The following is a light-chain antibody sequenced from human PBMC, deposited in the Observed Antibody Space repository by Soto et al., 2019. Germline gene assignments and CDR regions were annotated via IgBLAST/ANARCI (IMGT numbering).Light chain of an antibody. CDR1: SGHSSYA. J-gene: IGLJ2*01. V-gene: IGLV4-69*01. Sequence: QLVLPQSPSASASLGASVKLTCTLSSGHSSYAIAWHQQQPEKGPRYLMKLNSDGSHSKGDGIPDRFSGSSSGAERYLTISCLQSEDEADYYCQTWGTGIQVFGGGTKLTVL. CDR2: LNSDGSH. CDR3: QTWGTGIQV.